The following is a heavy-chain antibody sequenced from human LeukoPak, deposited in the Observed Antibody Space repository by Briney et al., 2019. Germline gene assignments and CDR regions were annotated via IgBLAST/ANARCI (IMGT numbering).Heavy chain of an antibody. CDR2: LFYSGNM. Sequence: SETLSLTCTVSGGSFNTGDYYWAWIRQPPGKRLEWIGSLFYSGNMYYNPSLKGRVTISLDTSKTQFSLRLSSVTAADTAVYYCARENIVSTRDFDYWGQGALVTVSP. CDR1: GGSFNTGDYY. CDR3: ARENIVSTRDFDY. D-gene: IGHD5/OR15-5a*01. V-gene: IGHV4-39*07. J-gene: IGHJ4*02.